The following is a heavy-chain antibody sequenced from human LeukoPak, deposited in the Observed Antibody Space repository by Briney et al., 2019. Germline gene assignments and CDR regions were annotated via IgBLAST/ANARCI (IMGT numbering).Heavy chain of an antibody. Sequence: ASVKVSCKVSGYPVTDLSIQWVRQAPGQGLEWMGWISAYNGNTNYAQKLQGRVTTTTDTSTSTAYMELRSLRSDDTAVYYCARDDYTLDYWGQGTLVTVSS. CDR2: ISAYNGNT. V-gene: IGHV1-18*01. CDR1: GYPVTDLS. CDR3: ARDDYTLDY. J-gene: IGHJ4*02. D-gene: IGHD4-11*01.